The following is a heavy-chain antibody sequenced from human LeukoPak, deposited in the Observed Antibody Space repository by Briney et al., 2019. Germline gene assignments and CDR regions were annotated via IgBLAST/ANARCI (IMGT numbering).Heavy chain of an antibody. V-gene: IGHV3-7*03. D-gene: IGHD3-9*01. CDR1: GFTFSSFW. CDR3: TRVSGGYDMSDY. Sequence: GGSLRLSCAACGFTFSSFWMSWVRQAPGKGLEWVANIRKDGSLQYYVDSVEGRFTISRDNAKNSLYLQMNTLRADDTAVYYCTRVSGGYDMSDYWGQGTLVTVSS. J-gene: IGHJ4*02. CDR2: IRKDGSLQ.